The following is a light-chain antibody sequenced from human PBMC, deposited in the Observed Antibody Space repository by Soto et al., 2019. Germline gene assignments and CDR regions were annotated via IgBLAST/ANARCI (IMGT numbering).Light chain of an antibody. J-gene: IGLJ2*01. Sequence: QSALTQPASVSGSPGQSITISCTGTSSDVGSYNLVSWYQQHPGKAPKLMIYEGSKRPSGVSNRFSGSKSGNTASLTISGLQAEDEADYYCCSYAGSSTSFGGGTSSPS. V-gene: IGLV2-23*01. CDR2: EGS. CDR3: CSYAGSSTS. CDR1: SSDVGSYNL.